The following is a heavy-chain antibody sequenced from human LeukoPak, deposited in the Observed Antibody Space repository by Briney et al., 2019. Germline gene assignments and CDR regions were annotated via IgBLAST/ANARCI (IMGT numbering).Heavy chain of an antibody. V-gene: IGHV4-30-4*01. J-gene: IGHJ4*02. Sequence: SQTLSLTCTVSGGSISSGDYYWSWIRQPPGKGLEWIGYIYYSGSTYYNPSLKSRVTISVDTSKNQFFLKLRSVTAADTAVYYCTRRPHSYFADWGQGTLVTVSS. D-gene: IGHD4-11*01. CDR2: IYYSGST. CDR3: TRRPHSYFAD. CDR1: GGSISSGDYY.